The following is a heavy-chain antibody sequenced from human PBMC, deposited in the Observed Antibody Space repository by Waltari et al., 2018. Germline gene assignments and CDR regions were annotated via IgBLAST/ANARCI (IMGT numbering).Heavy chain of an antibody. CDR2: ISTDASDT. CDR1: GFTSSSFW. CDR3: ARGGMTGNTRYAPWYFDV. Sequence: EEQLVESGGGLVQPGDSLRLSCAASGFTSSSFWMTWVRQGPGKGPLWVARISTDASDTTYADSVKGRFTISRDISENTLYLRMSSLRVEDSAVYYCARGGMTGNTRYAPWYFDVWGRGTLVTVSS. J-gene: IGHJ2*01. V-gene: IGHV3-74*03. D-gene: IGHD1-7*01.